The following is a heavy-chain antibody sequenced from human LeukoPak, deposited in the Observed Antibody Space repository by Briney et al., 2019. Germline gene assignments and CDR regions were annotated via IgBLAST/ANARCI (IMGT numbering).Heavy chain of an antibody. CDR3: ARGRTRFDP. Sequence: SETLCLTCAVYGGSFSGYYWSWIRQPPGKGLEWIGEINHSGSTNYNPSLKSRVTVSVDTSKNQFSLKLSSVTAADTAVYYCARGRTRFDPWGQGTLVTVSS. V-gene: IGHV4-34*01. J-gene: IGHJ5*02. CDR1: GGSFSGYY. CDR2: INHSGST. D-gene: IGHD1-1*01.